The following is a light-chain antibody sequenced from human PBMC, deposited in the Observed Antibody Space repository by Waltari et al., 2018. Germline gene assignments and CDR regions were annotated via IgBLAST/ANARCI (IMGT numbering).Light chain of an antibody. CDR2: TTN. V-gene: IGLV8-61*01. CDR1: SGSVPTSNY. Sequence: TVVTQEPSLSVSPGGTVTLTCGLSSGSVPTSNYPSWYQQNPGQAPRMLICTTNTRPSGVPDRFSGSILGKKAALTITGAQADDESDYYCTLYMGSGILFVGGTRLTVL. J-gene: IGLJ2*01. CDR3: TLYMGSGIL.